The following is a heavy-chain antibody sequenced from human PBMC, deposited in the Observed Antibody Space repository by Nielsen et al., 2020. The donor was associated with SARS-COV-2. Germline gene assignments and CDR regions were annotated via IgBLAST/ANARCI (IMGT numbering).Heavy chain of an antibody. Sequence: GESLKISCAASGFTFSSYGMHWVRQAPGKGLEWVAVIWYDGSNKYYADSVKGRFTISRDNSKNTLYLQMNSLRAEDTAAYYCARDLGPRTNDAFDIWGQGTMVTVSS. CDR1: GFTFSSYG. J-gene: IGHJ3*02. CDR3: ARDLGPRTNDAFDI. D-gene: IGHD1-1*01. CDR2: IWYDGSNK. V-gene: IGHV3-33*08.